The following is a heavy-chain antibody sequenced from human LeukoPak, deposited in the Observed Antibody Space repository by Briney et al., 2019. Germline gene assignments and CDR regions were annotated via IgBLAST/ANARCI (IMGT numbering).Heavy chain of an antibody. J-gene: IGHJ4*02. CDR3: ARQVVAVAGTGYFDY. D-gene: IGHD6-19*01. CDR1: GDSIRSSSYY. CDR2: IYCSGST. V-gene: IGHV4-39*01. Sequence: SETLSLTCTVSGDSIRSSSYYWGWIRQPPGKELEWSGSIYCSGSTYYNESLKSRSTISVDTSKNQFSLKLSSVTAAAAAEYFCARQVVAVAGTGYFDYWGQGTLVTVSS.